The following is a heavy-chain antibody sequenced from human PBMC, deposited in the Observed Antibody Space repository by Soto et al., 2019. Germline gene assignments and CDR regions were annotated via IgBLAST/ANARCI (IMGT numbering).Heavy chain of an antibody. D-gene: IGHD1-26*01. V-gene: IGHV3-23*01. CDR3: AKQQMGVIRALDY. CDR1: GFTFSNYA. J-gene: IGHJ4*02. CDR2: IRETGNT. Sequence: LRLSCAASGFTFSNYAMSWIRQAPGKGLEWVSTIRETGNTYYADSVRGRLATARDNSENTLYLQMSSLRAEDTAVYYCAKQQMGVIRALDYWGQGTLVTVSS.